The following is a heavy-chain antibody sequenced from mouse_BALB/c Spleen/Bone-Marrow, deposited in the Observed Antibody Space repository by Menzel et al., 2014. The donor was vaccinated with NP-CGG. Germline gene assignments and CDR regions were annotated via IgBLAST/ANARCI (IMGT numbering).Heavy chain of an antibody. V-gene: IGHV5-4*02. Sequence: EVKLVESGGGLVKPGGSLKLSCAASGFTFSDYYMYWVRQTPEKRLEWVATISDGDSYTYYPDSVKGRFTISRDNAKNNLYLQMSSLKSEDTAMYYCARGSSYFDYWGQGTALAVSS. CDR2: ISDGDSYT. CDR1: GFTFSDYY. CDR3: ARGSSYFDY. D-gene: IGHD1-1*01. J-gene: IGHJ2*01.